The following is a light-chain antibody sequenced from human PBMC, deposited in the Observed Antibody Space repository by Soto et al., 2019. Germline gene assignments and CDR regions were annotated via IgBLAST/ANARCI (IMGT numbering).Light chain of an antibody. CDR2: YAS. J-gene: IGKJ5*01. Sequence: EIVLTQSPSTLSLSPGERATLTCRASQSVSSYVACYQQKPGQAPRLLIYYASNRATGIPARFSGSGSGTDFTLTISRLEPEEFAVYYCQQYGSSLFGQGTRLEI. CDR1: QSVSSY. CDR3: QQYGSSL. V-gene: IGKV3-20*01.